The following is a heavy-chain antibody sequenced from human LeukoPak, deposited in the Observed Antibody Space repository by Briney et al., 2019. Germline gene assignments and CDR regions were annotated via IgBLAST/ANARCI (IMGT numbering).Heavy chain of an antibody. CDR1: GGSISSGGYY. D-gene: IGHD6-13*01. V-gene: IGHV4-31*03. CDR2: IYYSGST. Sequence: SETLSLTCTVSGGSISSGGYYWSWIRQHPGKGLEWIGYIYYSGSTYYNPSLKSRVTISVDTSKNQFSLKLSSMTAADTAVYYCARVYSSRSSYLAYWGQGTLVTVSS. CDR3: ARVYSSRSSYLAY. J-gene: IGHJ4*02.